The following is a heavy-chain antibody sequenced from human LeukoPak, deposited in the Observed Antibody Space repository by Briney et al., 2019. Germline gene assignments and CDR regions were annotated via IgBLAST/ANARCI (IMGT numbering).Heavy chain of an antibody. CDR2: MGPKSGNT. Sequence: ASVKVSCKASGYTFVSYDINWVRQATGQGPEWMGWMGPKSGNTGYAQKFQGRVTMTRDTSINTAYMELSGLISEDTAVYYCTRGPPNWGYDFWGQGTLVTVSS. D-gene: IGHD7-27*01. V-gene: IGHV1-8*01. J-gene: IGHJ4*02. CDR3: TRGPPNWGYDF. CDR1: GYTFVSYD.